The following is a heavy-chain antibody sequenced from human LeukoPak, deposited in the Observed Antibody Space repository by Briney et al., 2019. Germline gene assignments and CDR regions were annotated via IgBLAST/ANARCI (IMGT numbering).Heavy chain of an antibody. V-gene: IGHV3-21*01. CDR3: ARGPGYDSSGYYSDY. J-gene: IGHJ4*02. Sequence: GGSLRLSCAASGFTFSNYGMNWVRQAPGKGLEWVSFISRSGSSVYSADSVKGRFTISRDNAKNSLYLQMNSLRAEDTAVFYCARGPGYDSSGYYSDYWGQGTLVAVSS. D-gene: IGHD3-22*01. CDR2: ISRSGSSV. CDR1: GFTFSNYG.